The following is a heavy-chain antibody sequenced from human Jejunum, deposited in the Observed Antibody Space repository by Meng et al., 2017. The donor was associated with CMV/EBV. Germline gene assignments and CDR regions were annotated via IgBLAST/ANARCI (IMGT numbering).Heavy chain of an antibody. V-gene: IGHV1-58*02. CDR3: ATVYDSYYHLSGLDV. J-gene: IGHJ6*02. CDR2: IVAGGERT. D-gene: IGHD3-16*01. Sequence: AFTLSRPAMEWVRKARGQRPEWIGWIVAGGERTEYAQKFQKRVTITRDMSTSTVYMELISLTSEDTATYYCATVYDSYYHLSGLDVWGQGTTVTVSS. CDR1: AFTLSRPA.